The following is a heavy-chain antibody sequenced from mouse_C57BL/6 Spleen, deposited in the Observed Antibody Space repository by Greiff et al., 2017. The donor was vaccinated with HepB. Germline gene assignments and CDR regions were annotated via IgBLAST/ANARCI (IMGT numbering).Heavy chain of an antibody. CDR3: ARGSNYVGYAMDY. Sequence: VQLQQSGPELVKPGASVKIPCKASGYTFTDYNMDWVKQSHGKSLEWIGDINPNNGGTIYNQKFKGKATLTVDKSSSTAYMELRSLTSEDTAVYYCARGSNYVGYAMDYWGQGTSVTVSS. D-gene: IGHD2-5*01. CDR2: INPNNGGT. J-gene: IGHJ4*01. CDR1: GYTFTDYN. V-gene: IGHV1-18*01.